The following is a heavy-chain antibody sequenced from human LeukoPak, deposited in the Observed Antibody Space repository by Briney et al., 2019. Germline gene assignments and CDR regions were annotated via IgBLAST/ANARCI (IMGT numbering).Heavy chain of an antibody. D-gene: IGHD2-15*01. J-gene: IGHJ4*02. CDR3: TRDRCSGGTCYSEY. V-gene: IGHV1-3*01. CDR2: INPGNGDT. CDR1: GYTFTSYT. Sequence: VASVKVSCKASGYTFTSYTLHRVRQAPGQGLEWMGRINPGNGDTSFSQNFQGRVTLTRDLSATTAYMDLSSLRSEDTAVYYCTRDRCSGGTCYSEYWGQGTLVTVSS.